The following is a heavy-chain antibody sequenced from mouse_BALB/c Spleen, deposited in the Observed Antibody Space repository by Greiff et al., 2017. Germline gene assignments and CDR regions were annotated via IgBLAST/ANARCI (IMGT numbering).Heavy chain of an antibody. CDR1: GYSITSDYA. Sequence: EVQGVESGPGLVKPSQSLSLTCTVTGYSITSDYAWNWIRQFPGNKLEWMGYISYSGSTSYNPSLKSRISITRDTSKNQFFLQLNSVTTEDTATYYCARESVYYGYDVGFAYWGQGTLVTVSA. J-gene: IGHJ3*01. CDR2: ISYSGST. CDR3: ARESVYYGYDVGFAY. V-gene: IGHV3-2*02. D-gene: IGHD2-2*01.